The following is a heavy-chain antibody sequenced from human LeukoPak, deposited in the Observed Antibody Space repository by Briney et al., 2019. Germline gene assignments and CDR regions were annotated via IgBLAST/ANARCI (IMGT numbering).Heavy chain of an antibody. D-gene: IGHD1-26*01. CDR3: TTGESMVGSTIHIRWAD. J-gene: IGHJ4*02. CDR2: IKSKTDGGTT. V-gene: IGHV3-15*01. CDR1: GFPFSNAW. Sequence: PGGSLRLSCAVFGSGFPFSNAWMSWVRQAPGKGLEWVGRIKSKTDGGTTDYAAPVKGRFTILRDDSKNTLYLQMNSPKTEDTAVYYCTTGESMVGSTIHIRWADWGQGTLVTVSS.